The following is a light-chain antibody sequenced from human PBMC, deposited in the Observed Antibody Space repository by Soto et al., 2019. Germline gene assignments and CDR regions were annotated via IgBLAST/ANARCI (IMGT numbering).Light chain of an antibody. CDR3: QQYNSYPS. J-gene: IGKJ4*01. CDR2: KAS. CDR1: QSISSW. Sequence: DIQMTQSPSTLSASVGDRVTITCRASQSISSWLAWYQQKPGKAPKLLIYKASSLESGVPSRFSGSGSGTEFNLTIIRLQPDDFATYYCQQYNSYPSFGGGTKVEIK. V-gene: IGKV1-5*03.